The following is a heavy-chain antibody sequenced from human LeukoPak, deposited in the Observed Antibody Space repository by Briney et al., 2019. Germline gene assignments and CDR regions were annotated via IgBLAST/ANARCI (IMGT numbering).Heavy chain of an antibody. Sequence: ASVKVSCKASGYTFTVYYMHWVRQAPGQGVGWMGWINPNSGGTNYAQKFQGRVTMTRDTSISAAYMELSRLRSDDTAVYYCARDRYGSVYNWFDPWGQGTLVTVSS. CDR2: INPNSGGT. CDR3: ARDRYGSVYNWFDP. J-gene: IGHJ5*02. D-gene: IGHD3-10*01. V-gene: IGHV1-2*02. CDR1: GYTFTVYY.